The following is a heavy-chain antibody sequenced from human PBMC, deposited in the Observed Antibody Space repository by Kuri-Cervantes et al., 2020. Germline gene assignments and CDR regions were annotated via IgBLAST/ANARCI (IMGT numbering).Heavy chain of an antibody. Sequence: SGPTLVKPTETLTLTCTVSGFSLSTSGVGVGWIRQPPGKALEWLTLIYWDDDKRYSPSLKSRLTITKDTSKNQVVLTMTNMDPVDTATYYCAHKVRSWGAFDIWGQGTMVTVSS. CDR1: GFSLSTSGVG. D-gene: IGHD6-13*01. J-gene: IGHJ3*02. CDR2: IYWDDDK. V-gene: IGHV2-5*02. CDR3: AHKVRSWGAFDI.